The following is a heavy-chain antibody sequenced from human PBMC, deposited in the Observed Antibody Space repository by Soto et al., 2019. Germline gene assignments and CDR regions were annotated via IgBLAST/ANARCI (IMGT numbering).Heavy chain of an antibody. Sequence: VPLVESGGGVVQPGRSLRLSCAASGFTFSSYAMHWVRQAPGKGLEWVAVISYDGSNKYYADSVKGRFTISRDNSKNTLYLQMNSLRAEDTAVYYCASGSSSPSDYWGQGTLVTVSS. J-gene: IGHJ4*02. D-gene: IGHD6-6*01. CDR3: ASGSSSPSDY. CDR2: ISYDGSNK. CDR1: GFTFSSYA. V-gene: IGHV3-30-3*01.